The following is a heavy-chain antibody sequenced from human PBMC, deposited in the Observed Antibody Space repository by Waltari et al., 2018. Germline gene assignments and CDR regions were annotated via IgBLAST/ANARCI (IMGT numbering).Heavy chain of an antibody. CDR3: ATCIAVAGTCYYYGMDV. CDR2: ISPIFGTA. D-gene: IGHD6-19*01. CDR1: GGTFSSYA. V-gene: IGHV1-69*01. J-gene: IGHJ6*02. Sequence: QVQLVQSGAEVKKPGSSVKVSCKASGGTFSSYAISWVRQAPGQGLEWMGGISPIFGTANYAQKFQGRVTITADESTSTAYMELSSLRSEDTAVYYCATCIAVAGTCYYYGMDVWGQGTTVTVSS.